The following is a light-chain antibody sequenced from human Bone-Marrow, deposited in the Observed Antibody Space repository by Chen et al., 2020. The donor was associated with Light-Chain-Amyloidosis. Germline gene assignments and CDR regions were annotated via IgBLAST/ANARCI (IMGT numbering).Light chain of an antibody. CDR1: RSDVGTYNY. J-gene: IGLJ2*01. CDR3: SSYGGNNDIV. Sequence: QSALTQLPSASGSPGQTVTISCTGTRSDVGTYNYVSWYQQHPGKAPRHIIYEVTKRPSGVPDRFSGSKFGNTASLTISGLQAEDEADYYCSSYGGNNDIVFGGGTKLTVL. V-gene: IGLV2-8*01. CDR2: EVT.